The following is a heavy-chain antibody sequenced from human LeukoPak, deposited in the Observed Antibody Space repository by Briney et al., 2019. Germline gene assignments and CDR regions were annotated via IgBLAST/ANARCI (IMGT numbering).Heavy chain of an antibody. J-gene: IGHJ4*02. V-gene: IGHV3-74*01. Sequence: GGSLRLSRAASGFTFSSYWMHWVRHAPGKGLVWVSRINTDGSSTGYADSVKGRFTISRDNAKNTLYLQMNSLRAEDTAVYYCARAPNDYWSSYSASFDSWGQGTLVTVSS. CDR2: INTDGSST. CDR3: ARAPNDYWSSYSASFDS. CDR1: GFTFSSYW. D-gene: IGHD3-3*01.